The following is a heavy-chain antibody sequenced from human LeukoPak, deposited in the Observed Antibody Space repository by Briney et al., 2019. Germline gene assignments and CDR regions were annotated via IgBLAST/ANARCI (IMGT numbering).Heavy chain of an antibody. CDR3: AKSTTAGTRWLDP. J-gene: IGHJ5*02. CDR2: ISGSDGGT. CDR1: GFAFSSYA. D-gene: IGHD6-13*01. V-gene: IGHV3-23*01. Sequence: PGGSLRLSCAASGFAFSSYAMSWVRQAPGKGLEWVSAISGSDGGTYYADSVKGRFTISRDNSKNTLYLQMSTLRAEDTAVYYCAKSTTAGTRWLDPWGQGTLVTVSS.